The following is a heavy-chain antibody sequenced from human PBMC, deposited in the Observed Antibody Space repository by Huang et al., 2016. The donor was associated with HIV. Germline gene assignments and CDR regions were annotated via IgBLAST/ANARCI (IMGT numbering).Heavy chain of an antibody. CDR3: AREKAADSAWYGVYYFDY. CDR2: INHIGKT. Sequence: QVQLRQWGAGLVKSSETLSLTCAVYGGSFSGYYWTWIRPSPGKGLEWIGEINHIGKTNYQPSLKSRVTISKYTAKNQFSLQLTSVSAADTGVYFCAREKAADSAWYGVYYFDYWGEGALVTVTS. J-gene: IGHJ4*02. V-gene: IGHV4-34*01. CDR1: GGSFSGYY. D-gene: IGHD6-19*01.